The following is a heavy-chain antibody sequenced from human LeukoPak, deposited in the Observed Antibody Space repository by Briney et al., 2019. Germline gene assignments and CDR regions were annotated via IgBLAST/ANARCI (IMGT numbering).Heavy chain of an antibody. V-gene: IGHV4-59*01. Sequence: PSETLSLTCTVSGGSISSYYWSWIRQPPGKGLEWIGYIYYSGSTNYNPSLKSRVTISVDTSKNQFSLKLSSVTAADTAVYYCARSFAYDSSAPSYYYYMDVWGKGTTVTVSS. CDR2: IYYSGST. J-gene: IGHJ6*03. D-gene: IGHD3-22*01. CDR3: ARSFAYDSSAPSYYYYMDV. CDR1: GGSISSYY.